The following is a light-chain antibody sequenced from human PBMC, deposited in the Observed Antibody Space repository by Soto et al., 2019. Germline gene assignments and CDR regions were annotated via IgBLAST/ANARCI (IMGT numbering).Light chain of an antibody. Sequence: QSVLTQPASVSGSPGQSITISCTGTNNLVSWYQQHPGKAPKVVVYEGTKRPSGVSNRFSGSNSGGTASLTISGLQTEDEGDYYCQSYDSSTVVFGGGTKLTVL. CDR2: EGT. J-gene: IGLJ2*01. CDR3: QSYDSSTVV. V-gene: IGLV2-23*01. CDR1: NNL.